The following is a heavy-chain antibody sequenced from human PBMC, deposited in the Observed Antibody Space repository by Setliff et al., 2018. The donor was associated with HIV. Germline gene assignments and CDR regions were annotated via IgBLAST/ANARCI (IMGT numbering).Heavy chain of an antibody. CDR3: ATSNSWSCRLNY. CDR2: MSHSGGA. V-gene: IGHV4-34*01. J-gene: IGHJ4*02. Sequence: SETLSLTCAVYGGSFSGHYWSWVRQVPGKGLEWIGEMSHSGGANYNPSLKSRVSISVDTSKRQFSLKMTSVTAADTAIYYCATSNSWSCRLNYWGQGTVVTVPQ. CDR1: GGSFSGHY. D-gene: IGHD1-26*01.